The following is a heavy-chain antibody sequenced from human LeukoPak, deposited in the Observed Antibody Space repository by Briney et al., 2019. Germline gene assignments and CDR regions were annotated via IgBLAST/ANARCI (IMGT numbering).Heavy chain of an antibody. CDR1: GYTFTGYY. V-gene: IGHV1-2*02. CDR3: ARDFSIRESCSSTSCYSDWNYEGFFDY. J-gene: IGHJ4*02. CDR2: INPNSGGT. D-gene: IGHD2-2*01. Sequence: ASVKVSCKASGYTFTGYYMHWVRQAPGQGLEWTGWINPNSGGTNYAQKFQGRVTMTRDTSISTAYMELSRLRSDDTAVYYCARDFSIRESCSSTSCYSDWNYEGFFDYWGQGTLVTVSS.